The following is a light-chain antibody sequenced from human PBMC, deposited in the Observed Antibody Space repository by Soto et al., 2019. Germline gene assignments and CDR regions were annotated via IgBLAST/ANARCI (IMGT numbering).Light chain of an antibody. CDR2: GAS. V-gene: IGKV3D-20*02. J-gene: IGKJ5*01. Sequence: EIVFTQSPCTLSLSPGERATLSCRASQSVSSSFLAWYHQKPGQAPRLLIYGASSRATGIPDRFSGSGSGTDFTLTISSLEPEDSAVYYCQQRHMWPITFGQGTRLEIK. CDR3: QQRHMWPIT. CDR1: QSVSSSF.